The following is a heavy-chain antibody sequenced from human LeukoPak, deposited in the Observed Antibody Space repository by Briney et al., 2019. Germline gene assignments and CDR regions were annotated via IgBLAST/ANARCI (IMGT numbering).Heavy chain of an antibody. V-gene: IGHV4-61*02. J-gene: IGHJ4*02. CDR3: AQDNGYNSFDY. D-gene: IGHD5-24*01. CDR1: GGSISSGSYY. CDR2: IYTSGST. Sequence: SQTLSLTCTVSGGSISSGSYYWSWIPQPAGKGLEWIWRIYTSGSTNYNPSLTIRVTISVDTSKNQFSLKLGSATAADTAVCYCAQDNGYNSFDYWGQGTLVTVSS.